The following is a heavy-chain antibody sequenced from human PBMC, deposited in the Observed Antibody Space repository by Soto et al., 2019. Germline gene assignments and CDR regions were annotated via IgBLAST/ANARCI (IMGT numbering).Heavy chain of an antibody. J-gene: IGHJ5*02. CDR3: ARFLRFLEWPGLSNWFDP. Sequence: SETLSLTCTFSGGSIYSYYWTCILQPPGKGLEWLGYIYHSHSTNSTPSLNSRATTSVATSKTQFSLKLSSVTAADTAVYYCARFLRFLEWPGLSNWFDPWGQGTLVTVSS. CDR1: GGSIYSYY. CDR2: IYHSHST. D-gene: IGHD3-3*01. V-gene: IGHV4-59*01.